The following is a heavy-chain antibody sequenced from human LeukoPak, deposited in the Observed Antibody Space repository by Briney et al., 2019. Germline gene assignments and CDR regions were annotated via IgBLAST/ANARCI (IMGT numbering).Heavy chain of an antibody. Sequence: ASVKVSCKASGYTFTGYYMHWVRQAPGQGLEWMGRINPNNGNTNYAQKLQGRVTMTTDTSTSTAYMELRSLRSDDTAVYYCARDMRCSSTSCYEYYYMDVWGKGTTVTVSS. J-gene: IGHJ6*03. CDR1: GYTFTGYY. CDR3: ARDMRCSSTSCYEYYYMDV. D-gene: IGHD2-2*01. V-gene: IGHV1-18*04. CDR2: INPNNGNT.